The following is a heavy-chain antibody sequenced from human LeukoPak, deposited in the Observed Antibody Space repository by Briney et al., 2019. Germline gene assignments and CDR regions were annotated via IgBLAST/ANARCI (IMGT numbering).Heavy chain of an antibody. CDR3: ARDYYYGSGMIYFDI. D-gene: IGHD3-10*01. CDR2: INPNSGGT. V-gene: IGHV1-2*06. CDR1: GYTFTGYY. J-gene: IGHJ3*02. Sequence: ASVKVSCKASGYTFTGYYMHWVRQAPGQGLEWMGRINPNSGGTNYAQKFQGRVTMTRDTSISTAYMELSRLRSDDTAVYYCARDYYYGSGMIYFDIWGQGTMVTVSS.